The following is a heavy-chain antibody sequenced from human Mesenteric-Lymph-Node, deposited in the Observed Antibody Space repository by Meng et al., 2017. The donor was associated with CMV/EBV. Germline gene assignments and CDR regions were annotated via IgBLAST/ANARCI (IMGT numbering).Heavy chain of an antibody. CDR2: MYYSGGT. J-gene: IGHJ3*02. CDR3: ARYSSSWYRGAFDI. D-gene: IGHD6-13*01. Sequence: SETLSLTCTVSGGSISSYYWSWIRQPPGKGLEWIGYMYYSGGTNYNPSLKSRVTISADTSKKQFSLKLSSVTAADTAVYYCARYSSSWYRGAFDIWGQGTMVTVSS. V-gene: IGHV4-59*01. CDR1: GGSISSYY.